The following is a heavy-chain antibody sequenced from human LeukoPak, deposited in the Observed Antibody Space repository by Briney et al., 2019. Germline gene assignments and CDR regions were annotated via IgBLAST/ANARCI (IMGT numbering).Heavy chain of an antibody. CDR1: GFTFSSYA. J-gene: IGHJ4*02. CDR3: ANGGYSYGYPYFDY. Sequence: TGGSLRLSCPASGFTFSSYAMSWVRQAPGKGLEWVSAISGSGGSTYYADSVKGRFTISRDDSKNTLYLQMNSLRAEDTAVYYCANGGYSYGYPYFDYWGQGTLVTVSS. D-gene: IGHD5-18*01. CDR2: ISGSGGST. V-gene: IGHV3-23*01.